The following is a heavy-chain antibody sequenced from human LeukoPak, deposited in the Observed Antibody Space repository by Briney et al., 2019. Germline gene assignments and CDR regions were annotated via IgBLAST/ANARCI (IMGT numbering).Heavy chain of an antibody. D-gene: IGHD1-26*01. CDR3: ARDERDSGSYPNDY. Sequence: PGGSLRLSCAASGFTFSSYSINWVRQAPGKGMGWVSYISSSSSTIYYADCVKGPFTISRDKSKNSLYLQMNSLRDEDTAVYYCARDERDSGSYPNDYWGQGTLVTVSS. J-gene: IGHJ4*02. CDR2: ISSSSSTI. CDR1: GFTFSSYS. V-gene: IGHV3-48*02.